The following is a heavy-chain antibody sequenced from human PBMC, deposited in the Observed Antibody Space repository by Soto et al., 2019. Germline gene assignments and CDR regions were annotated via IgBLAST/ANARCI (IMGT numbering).Heavy chain of an antibody. Sequence: ASVKVSCKASGYTFTSYGISWVRQAPGQGLEWMGWISAYNGNTNYAQKLQGRVTMTTDTSTSTAYMELRSLRSDDTAVYYCARDYYDFWSRYLMDNWFDPWGQGTLVTVSS. D-gene: IGHD3-3*01. V-gene: IGHV1-18*01. CDR1: GYTFTSYG. J-gene: IGHJ5*02. CDR3: ARDYYDFWSRYLMDNWFDP. CDR2: ISAYNGNT.